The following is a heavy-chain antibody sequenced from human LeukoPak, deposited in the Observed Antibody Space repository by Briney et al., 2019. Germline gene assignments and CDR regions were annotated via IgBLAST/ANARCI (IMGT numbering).Heavy chain of an antibody. J-gene: IGHJ4*02. CDR1: GGSFSGYY. V-gene: IGHV4-34*01. Sequence: SETLSLTCVVYGGSFSGYYWSWIRQPPGKGLEWIGEINHSGSTNYNPSLKSRVTISVDTSKNQFSLKLSSVTAADTAVYYCARVKAVAGTQRPRTFDYWGQGTLVTVSS. CDR2: INHSGST. D-gene: IGHD6-19*01. CDR3: ARVKAVAGTQRPRTFDY.